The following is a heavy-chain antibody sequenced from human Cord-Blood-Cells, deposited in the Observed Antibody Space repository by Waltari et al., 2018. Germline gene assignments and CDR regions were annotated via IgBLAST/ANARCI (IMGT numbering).Heavy chain of an antibody. D-gene: IGHD6-13*01. V-gene: IGHV3-7*01. Sequence: EVQLVESGGGLVQPGGSLRLSCAASGFTFSSYWMSWVRQAPGKGLEWVANIKQDGSEKYYVDAVKGRFTISRDNAKNSLYLQMNSLRAEDTAVYYCARVGDSSSWYRDWYFDLWGRGTLVTVSS. CDR3: ARVGDSSSWYRDWYFDL. J-gene: IGHJ2*01. CDR1: GFTFSSYW. CDR2: IKQDGSEK.